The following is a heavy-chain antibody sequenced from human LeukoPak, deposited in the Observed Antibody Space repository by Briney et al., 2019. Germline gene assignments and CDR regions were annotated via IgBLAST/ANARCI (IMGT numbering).Heavy chain of an antibody. Sequence: ASVKLSCKASGGTFSSYAISWVRQAPGPGLEWMGRFIPFFGIANYAQKFQGRVTITADKSTSTAYMELSSLRSEDTAVCYCAETYYYDSSGPTGAFDIWGQGTMVTVSS. CDR3: AETYYYDSSGPTGAFDI. D-gene: IGHD3-22*01. V-gene: IGHV1-69*04. CDR1: GGTFSSYA. J-gene: IGHJ3*02. CDR2: FIPFFGIA.